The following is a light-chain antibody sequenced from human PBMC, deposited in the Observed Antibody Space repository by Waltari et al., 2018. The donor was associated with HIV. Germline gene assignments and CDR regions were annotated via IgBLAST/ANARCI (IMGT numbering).Light chain of an antibody. CDR3: QQRNNWPF. J-gene: IGKJ3*01. CDR2: DAS. CDR1: QSISSN. Sequence: EIVMTQSPATLSVSPGERVTLSCRASQSISSNLAWYQQKPGQGPRLLIYDASTRATDIPARFSGSGSGTEFTLTISSLQSEDFAVYYCQQRNNWPFFGPGAKVDIK. V-gene: IGKV3-15*01.